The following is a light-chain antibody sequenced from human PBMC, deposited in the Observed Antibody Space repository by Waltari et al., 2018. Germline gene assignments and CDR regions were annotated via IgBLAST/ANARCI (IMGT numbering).Light chain of an antibody. CDR3: CSYAGSNTFNVV. CDR2: EGS. CDR1: SSDVGSHNL. J-gene: IGLJ2*01. Sequence: QSALTQPASVSGSPGQSITISCTGTSSDVGSHNLVSWYQHHPGKAPKFVIYEGSKRASGVSMLFAGAKSGTTASMTISGLQAEDECDYYCCSYAGSNTFNVVFGGGTKLTVL. V-gene: IGLV2-23*03.